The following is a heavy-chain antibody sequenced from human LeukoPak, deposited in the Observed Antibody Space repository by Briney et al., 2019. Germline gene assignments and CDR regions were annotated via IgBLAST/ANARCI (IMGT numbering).Heavy chain of an antibody. CDR3: ASFRLGYFDY. CDR2: IKQDGSEK. D-gene: IGHD3-16*01. CDR1: GFPFSSYW. J-gene: IGHJ4*02. V-gene: IGHV3-7*01. Sequence: GGSLRLSCTASGFPFSSYWMSWVRQAPGKGLEWVANIKQDGSEKYYVDSVKGRFTISRDNAKNSLYLQMNSLRAEDTAVYYCASFRLGYFDYWGQGTLVTVSS.